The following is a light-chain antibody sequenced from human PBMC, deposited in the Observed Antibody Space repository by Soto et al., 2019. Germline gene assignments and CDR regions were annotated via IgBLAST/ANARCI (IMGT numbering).Light chain of an antibody. J-gene: IGKJ4*01. CDR3: QQYDNLPLT. CDR2: DAS. Sequence: DIQMTQSPSSLSASLGDRVTITCQANHDIRNYLNWYQQKPGKAPKLLIHDASNLPPGGPSRFSGSGSGTNFTFTISSLQPEDSVTYDCQQYDNLPLTFGGGTKVDIK. V-gene: IGKV1-33*01. CDR1: HDIRNY.